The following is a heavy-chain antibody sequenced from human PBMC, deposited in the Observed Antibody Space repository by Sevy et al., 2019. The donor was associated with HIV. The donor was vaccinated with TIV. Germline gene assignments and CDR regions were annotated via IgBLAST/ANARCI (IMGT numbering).Heavy chain of an antibody. J-gene: IGHJ6*03. Sequence: GGSLRLSCAASGFTVSSNYMSWVRQAPGKGLEWVSVIYSGGSTYYADSVKGRFTISRDNSKNTLYLQMNSLRAEDTAVYYCAGTRMGYYYMDVWGKGTTVTVSS. V-gene: IGHV3-53*01. CDR2: IYSGGST. D-gene: IGHD3-16*01. CDR3: AGTRMGYYYMDV. CDR1: GFTVSSNY.